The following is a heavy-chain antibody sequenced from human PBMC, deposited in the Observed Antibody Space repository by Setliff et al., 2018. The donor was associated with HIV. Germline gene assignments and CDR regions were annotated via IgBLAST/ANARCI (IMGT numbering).Heavy chain of an antibody. Sequence: SETLSLTCTVSGGSISNYYWSWIRQPPGKGLEWIGYIYYSGSTNYNPSLKSRVTISVDTSKNQFSLNLSSVTAADTAVYYCARIVRWELVATSTFFYYYMDVWGKGTTVTVSS. CDR2: IYYSGST. D-gene: IGHD1-26*01. J-gene: IGHJ6*03. V-gene: IGHV4-59*12. CDR1: GGSISNYY. CDR3: ARIVRWELVATSTFFYYYMDV.